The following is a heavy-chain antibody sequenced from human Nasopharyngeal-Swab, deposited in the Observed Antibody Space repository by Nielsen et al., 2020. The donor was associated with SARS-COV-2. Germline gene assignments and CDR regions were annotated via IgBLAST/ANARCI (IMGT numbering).Heavy chain of an antibody. Sequence: WVRQAPGQRLEWMGWINAGNGNTKYSQKFQGRVTITRDTSASTAYMELSSLRSEDTAVYYCARDATVTTDYYYYYYMVVWGKGTTVTVSS. V-gene: IGHV1-3*01. J-gene: IGHJ6*03. D-gene: IGHD4-17*01. CDR3: ARDATVTTDYYYYYYMVV. CDR2: INAGNGNT.